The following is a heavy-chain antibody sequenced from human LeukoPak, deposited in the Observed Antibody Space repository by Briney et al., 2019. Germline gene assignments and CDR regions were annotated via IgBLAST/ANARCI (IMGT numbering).Heavy chain of an antibody. D-gene: IGHD6-19*01. CDR2: ISYDGSNK. CDR3: AKSGIAVAGTRDGYYFDY. CDR1: GFTFSSYG. Sequence: PGGSLRLSCAASGFTFSSYGMHWVRQAPGKGLEWVEVISYDGSNKYYADSVKGRFTISRDNSKNTLYLQMNSLRAEDTAVYYCAKSGIAVAGTRDGYYFDYWGQGTLVTVSS. V-gene: IGHV3-30*18. J-gene: IGHJ4*02.